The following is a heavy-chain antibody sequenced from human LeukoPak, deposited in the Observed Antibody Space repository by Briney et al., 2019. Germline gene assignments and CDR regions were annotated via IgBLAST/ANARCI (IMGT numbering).Heavy chain of an antibody. Sequence: SETLSLTCGVWGGSIDITNYWSWVRQAPGKGLEWIGEISHIGTTNYNPSMRSRVTMFLDRANNQFSLSLTSVTAADSAVYYCTRENRPFCPFAYWGQGVLVTVSS. V-gene: IGHV4-4*02. D-gene: IGHD2/OR15-2a*01. CDR1: GGSIDITNY. CDR3: TRENRPFCPFAY. CDR2: ISHIGTT. J-gene: IGHJ4*02.